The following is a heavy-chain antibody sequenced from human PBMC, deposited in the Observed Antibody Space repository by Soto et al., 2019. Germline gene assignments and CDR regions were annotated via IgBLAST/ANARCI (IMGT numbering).Heavy chain of an antibody. D-gene: IGHD6-19*01. CDR1: GFTFSSYA. J-gene: IGHJ4*02. CDR3: AKDSEQWLAYFDY. V-gene: IGHV3-23*01. Sequence: EVQLLESGGGLVQPGGSLRLSCAASGFTFSSYAMSWVRQAPGKGLEWVSAISGSGGSTYYADSVKGRFTISRDNSKNTLYLQMNSLRAEDTAIYYCAKDSEQWLAYFDYWGQGTLVTVSS. CDR2: ISGSGGST.